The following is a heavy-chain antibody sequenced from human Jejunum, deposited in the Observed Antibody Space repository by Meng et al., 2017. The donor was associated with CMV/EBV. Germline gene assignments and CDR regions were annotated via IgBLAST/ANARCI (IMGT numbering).Heavy chain of an antibody. CDR3: ARGVLEVSNYYYGMDV. D-gene: IGHD2-8*02. CDR1: SISSSSYY. Sequence: SISSSSYYWAWIRQPPGKGLEWIGSIYYSGTTFYNPSLKSRVTISGDMSNNQFSLTLCSLTAADTAVFYCARGVLEVSNYYYGMDVWGQGTTVTVSS. V-gene: IGHV4-39*01. J-gene: IGHJ6*02. CDR2: IYYSGTT.